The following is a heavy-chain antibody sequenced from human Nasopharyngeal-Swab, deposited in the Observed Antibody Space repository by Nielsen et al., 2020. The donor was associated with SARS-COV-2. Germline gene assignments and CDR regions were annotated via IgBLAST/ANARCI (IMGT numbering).Heavy chain of an antibody. V-gene: IGHV3-23*01. CDR1: GFTVSSNY. Sequence: GGSLRLSCAASGFTVSSNYMSWVRQAPGKGLEWVSAISGSGGRTYYADSVKGRFIISRDNFKNTLYLQIHSLRAGDTAVYSCARFPGNGYGPQFPFDYWGQGTPVTVSS. CDR2: ISGSGGRT. CDR3: ARFPGNGYGPQFPFDY. D-gene: IGHD2-8*01. J-gene: IGHJ4*02.